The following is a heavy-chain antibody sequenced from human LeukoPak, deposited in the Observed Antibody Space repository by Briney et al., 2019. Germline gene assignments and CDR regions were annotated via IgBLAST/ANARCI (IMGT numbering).Heavy chain of an antibody. J-gene: IGHJ6*03. D-gene: IGHD1-26*01. V-gene: IGHV3-30*02. CDR3: ARGYSGSYYVYYYYYMDV. CDR1: GFTFNNYG. CDR2: IRYNGNNQ. Sequence: GGSLRLSCAASGFTFNNYGMHWVRQAPGKGLEWVAFIRYNGNNQYYADSVKGRFTISRDNAKNSLYLQMNSLRAEDTAVYYCARGYSGSYYVYYYYYMDVWGKGTTVTVSS.